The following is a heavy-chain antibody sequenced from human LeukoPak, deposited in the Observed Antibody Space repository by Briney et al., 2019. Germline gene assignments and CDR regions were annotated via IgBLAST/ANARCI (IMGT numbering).Heavy chain of an antibody. CDR2: FSGSGGST. CDR1: GFTFSSHA. Sequence: GSLRLSCAASGFTFSSHAMSWFGQAPGKGRGWVSAFSGSGGSTYYADSVQGRFTISRDNSKNTLYLQMNSLRAEDTAVYYCAKDRLDYWGQGTLVTVSS. V-gene: IGHV3-23*01. J-gene: IGHJ4*02. CDR3: AKDRLDY.